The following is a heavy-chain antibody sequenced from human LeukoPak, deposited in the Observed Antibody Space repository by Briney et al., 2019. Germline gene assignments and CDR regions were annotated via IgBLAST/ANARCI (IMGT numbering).Heavy chain of an antibody. Sequence: ASVKVSCKASGGTFSSYAISWVRQAPGQGLEWMGGIIPIFGTANYAQKFQGRVTITADESTSTAYMELSSLRSEDTAVYYCARERYSSSWYSPTYFDYWGQGTLVTVSS. CDR3: ARERYSSSWYSPTYFDY. D-gene: IGHD6-13*01. V-gene: IGHV1-69*13. J-gene: IGHJ4*02. CDR1: GGTFSSYA. CDR2: IIPIFGTA.